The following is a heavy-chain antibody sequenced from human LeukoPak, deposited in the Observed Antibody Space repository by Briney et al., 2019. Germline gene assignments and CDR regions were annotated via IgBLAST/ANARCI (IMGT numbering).Heavy chain of an antibody. CDR1: GGSISTSSYY. Sequence: SETLSLTCTVSGGSISTSSYYWSWIRQPPGKGLEWIGEINHSGSTNYNPSLKSRVTISLDTSKNQFSLTLRSVTAADTAVYYCARIGYSYGSTIDYWGQGTLVTVSS. J-gene: IGHJ4*02. V-gene: IGHV4-39*07. D-gene: IGHD5-18*01. CDR3: ARIGYSYGSTIDY. CDR2: INHSGST.